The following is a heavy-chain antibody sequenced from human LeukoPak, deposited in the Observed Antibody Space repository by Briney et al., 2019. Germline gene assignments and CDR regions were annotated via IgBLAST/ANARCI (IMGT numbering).Heavy chain of an antibody. CDR1: GFSFSTYA. CDR3: ARSRNEDGYNIHFDH. J-gene: IGHJ4*02. D-gene: IGHD5-24*01. V-gene: IGHV3-23*01. Sequence: GGSLRLSCAASGFSFSTYAMSWVRQAPGKGLEWVSLISGSGGGTHYADSVKGRFTISRDNSKNMLYLQMDTLRADDTAVYFCARSRNEDGYNIHFDHWGQGTLVTVSS. CDR2: ISGSGGGT.